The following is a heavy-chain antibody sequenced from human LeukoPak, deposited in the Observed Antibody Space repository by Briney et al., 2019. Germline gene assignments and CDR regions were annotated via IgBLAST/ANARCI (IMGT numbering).Heavy chain of an antibody. V-gene: IGHV3-33*08. CDR1: GFTFSSYA. CDR2: IWFDGTNK. CDR3: ARDRGVAAHLDY. D-gene: IGHD5-12*01. Sequence: GGSLRLSCAASGFTFSSYAMHWVRQAPGKGLEWVAVIWFDGTNKYYADSVRGRFTISRDNSKNTLYLQMSSLRAEDTAVYYCARDRGVAAHLDYWGQGTLVTVSS. J-gene: IGHJ4*02.